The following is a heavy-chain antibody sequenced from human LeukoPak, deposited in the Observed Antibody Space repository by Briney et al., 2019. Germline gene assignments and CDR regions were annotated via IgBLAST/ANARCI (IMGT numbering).Heavy chain of an antibody. CDR3: ASLGIYYYYYMDV. J-gene: IGHJ6*03. D-gene: IGHD3-16*01. CDR2: ISSTSSTK. CDR1: GFTSSSYN. V-gene: IGHV3-48*01. Sequence: GGSLRLSCAASGFTSSSYNMNWVRQAPGKGLEWVSYISSTSSTKYYAESVKGRFTISRDNAKNSLYLQMNSLRAEDTAVYYCASLGIYYYYYMDVWGKGTTVTVSS.